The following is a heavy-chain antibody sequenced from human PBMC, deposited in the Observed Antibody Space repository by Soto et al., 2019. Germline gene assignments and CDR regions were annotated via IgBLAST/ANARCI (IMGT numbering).Heavy chain of an antibody. V-gene: IGHV1-69*08. J-gene: IGHJ6*02. CDR3: AREDRDRETGLVPAAIDGMDV. CDR1: GGTFSRYS. Sequence: QVQLVQSGAEVKKPGSSVKVSCKASGGTFSRYSITWVRQAPGHGLEWIGRIIPIFGIASYAQKFQGRVTITADESTSTAYMELSSLRSDDTAVYYCAREDRDRETGLVPAAIDGMDVCGQGTRVTVAS. CDR2: IIPIFGIA. D-gene: IGHD2-2*01.